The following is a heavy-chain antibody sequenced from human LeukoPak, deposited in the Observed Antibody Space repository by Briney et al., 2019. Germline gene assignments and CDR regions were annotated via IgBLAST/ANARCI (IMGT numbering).Heavy chain of an antibody. CDR2: INPSGDST. CDR1: GYTFTSYY. D-gene: IGHD3-10*01. CDR3: ASSYYGSGSRPSYFDY. Sequence: ASVKVSCKASGYTFTSYYMHWVRQAPGQGLEWMGIINPSGDSTSYSQNFQGRVTMTRDTSTSTVYMELSSLRSEDTALYYCASSYYGSGSRPSYFDYWGQGTLVTVSS. J-gene: IGHJ4*02. V-gene: IGHV1-46*01.